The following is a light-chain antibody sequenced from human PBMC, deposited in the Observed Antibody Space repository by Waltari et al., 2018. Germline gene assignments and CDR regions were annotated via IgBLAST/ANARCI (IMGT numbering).Light chain of an antibody. CDR2: SAS. CDR3: QQGFSFPLT. Sequence: DIQMTQSPSSVSASLGDRVTITCRASQDISSWLAWYQQKPGKAPKVLIYSASSLRSGVPSMFSGSGSRTDFTLTISSLQPEDFAVYFCQQGFSFPLTFGPGTKVDMK. V-gene: IGKV1D-12*01. CDR1: QDISSW. J-gene: IGKJ3*01.